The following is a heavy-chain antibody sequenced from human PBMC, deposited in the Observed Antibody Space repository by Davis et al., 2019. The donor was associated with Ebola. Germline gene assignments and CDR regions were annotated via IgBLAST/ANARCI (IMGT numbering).Heavy chain of an antibody. J-gene: IGHJ4*02. D-gene: IGHD6-19*01. Sequence: GGSLRLSCAASRFTFSNYAMTWVRQAPGKGLEWVSAISDSGVSTYYADSVKGRFTISRDNSKNTLYLQMNSLRAEDTAVYYCAKADPVPIAVADTDYWGQGTLVTVSS. CDR3: AKADPVPIAVADTDY. V-gene: IGHV3-23*01. CDR2: ISDSGVST. CDR1: RFTFSNYA.